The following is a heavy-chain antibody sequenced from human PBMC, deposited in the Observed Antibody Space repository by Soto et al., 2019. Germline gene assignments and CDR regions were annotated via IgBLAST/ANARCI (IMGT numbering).Heavy chain of an antibody. CDR3: ASRNHGDFDYGLDV. D-gene: IGHD2-21*02. V-gene: IGHV1-3*01. Sequence: QVQLVQSGAEVEKPGASVKVSCKASGYTFTSYSIHWVRQAPGQRLEWMGWINAVNGNTKYSQKFQDRVTFTRDTSASTAYMELSSLRSEDTAVYCCASRNHGDFDYGLDVWGQGTRVTVSS. J-gene: IGHJ6*02. CDR2: INAVNGNT. CDR1: GYTFTSYS.